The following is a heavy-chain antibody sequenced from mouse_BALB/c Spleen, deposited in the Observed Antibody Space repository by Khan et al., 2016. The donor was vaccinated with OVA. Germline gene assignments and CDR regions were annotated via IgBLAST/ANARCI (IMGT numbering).Heavy chain of an antibody. CDR2: VSTGGGYT. CDR3: ARLAYYYDSEGFAY. Sequence: EVELVESGGDLVKPGGSLKLSCAASGFTFSTYGMSWVRQTPDKRLEWVATVSTGGGYTYYPDSVKGRFTIYRDNAKNTLYLQMSILKSEDTDMFYCARLAYYYDSEGFAYWGQGTLVTVSA. V-gene: IGHV5-6*01. D-gene: IGHD1-1*01. CDR1: GFTFSTYG. J-gene: IGHJ3*01.